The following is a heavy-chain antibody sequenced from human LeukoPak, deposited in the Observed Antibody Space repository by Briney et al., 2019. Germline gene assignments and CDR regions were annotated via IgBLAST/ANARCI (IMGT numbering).Heavy chain of an antibody. J-gene: IGHJ1*01. Sequence: PSETLSLTCTVSGGSLSSYYWSWIRQPPGKGLEWIGYIYYSGSTNYNPSLKSRVTISVDTSKNQFSLKLSSVTAADTAVYYCARARAGGYYKCFQHWGQDTLVTVSP. V-gene: IGHV4-59*01. CDR3: ARARAGGYYKCFQH. CDR1: GGSLSSYY. D-gene: IGHD3-22*01. CDR2: IYYSGST.